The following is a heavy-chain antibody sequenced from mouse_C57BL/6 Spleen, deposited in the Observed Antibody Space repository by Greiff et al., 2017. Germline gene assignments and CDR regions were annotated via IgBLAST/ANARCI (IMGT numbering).Heavy chain of an antibody. CDR1: GFTFSSYA. Sequence: EVQGVESGEGLVKPGGSLTLSCAASGFTFSSYAMSWVRQTPEKRLEWVAYISSGGDYIYYADTVKGRFTISRDNARNNLYLQMSSLKSEDTAMYYCTRDGLGLYAMDYWGQGTSVTVSS. D-gene: IGHD4-1*01. CDR3: TRDGLGLYAMDY. CDR2: ISSGGDYI. J-gene: IGHJ4*01. V-gene: IGHV5-9-1*02.